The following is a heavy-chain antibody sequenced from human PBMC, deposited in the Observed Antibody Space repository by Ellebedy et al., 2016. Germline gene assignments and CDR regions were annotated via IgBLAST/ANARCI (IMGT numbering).Heavy chain of an antibody. V-gene: IGHV3-33*01. CDR3: AREGGIFGLDY. CDR2: IWYDGSNK. J-gene: IGHJ4*02. CDR1: GFSFSSYG. D-gene: IGHD3-3*02. Sequence: GGSLRLXXAASGFSFSSYGMYWVRQAPGKGLEWVAVIWYDGSNKYYADSVKGRFTISRDNSKNTLYLQMNSLRAEDMALYYCAREGGIFGLDYWGQGTLVTVSS.